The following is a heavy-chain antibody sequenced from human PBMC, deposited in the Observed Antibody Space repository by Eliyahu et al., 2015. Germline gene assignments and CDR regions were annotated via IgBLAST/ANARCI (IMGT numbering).Heavy chain of an antibody. J-gene: IGHJ4*02. CDR2: VDYNGNT. D-gene: IGHD6-19*01. V-gene: IGHV4-39*01. CDR3: ARHRVYKSGWFFGPHYFDY. Sequence: QVQLQESGPGLVKLSETLSLTCXXSGASXXXSGYYWGWIRQSPGKGLEWIGSVDYNGNTHYNPSLRRRVTVSVDTSKRQFSLRLNSVTASDTSTYYCARHRVYKSGWFFGPHYFDYWGQGALVTVSS. CDR1: GASXXXSGYY.